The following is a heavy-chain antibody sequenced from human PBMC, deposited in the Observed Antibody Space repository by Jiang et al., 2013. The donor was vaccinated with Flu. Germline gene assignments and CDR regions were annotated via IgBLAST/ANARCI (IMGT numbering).Heavy chain of an antibody. V-gene: IGHV3-20*04. J-gene: IGHJ2*01. CDR3: ARVYGDYGKRYWHFDL. Sequence: VQLVESGGGVVRPGGSLRLACAASGFSFDDHGMTWVRQAPGKGLEWVSGIDWDGTSTGYAGSVKGRFTISRDNGKKSLYLQMNSLRAEDTALYYCARVYGDYGKRYWHFDLWGPWPPWSLSLQ. CDR1: GFSFDDHG. CDR2: IDWDGTST. D-gene: IGHD4-17*01.